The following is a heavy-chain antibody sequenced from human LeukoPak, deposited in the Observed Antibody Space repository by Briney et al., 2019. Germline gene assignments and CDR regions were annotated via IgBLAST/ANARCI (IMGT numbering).Heavy chain of an antibody. Sequence: GGSLRRSCAASGFTFSSYGRSWVRQAPGKGLEWVSAISGSGGSTYYADSVKGRFTISRDNSKNTLYLQMNSLRAEDTAVYYCLTVVKDYWGQGTLVTVSS. CDR3: LTVVKDY. D-gene: IGHD4-23*01. CDR1: GFTFSSYG. V-gene: IGHV3-23*01. J-gene: IGHJ4*02. CDR2: ISGSGGST.